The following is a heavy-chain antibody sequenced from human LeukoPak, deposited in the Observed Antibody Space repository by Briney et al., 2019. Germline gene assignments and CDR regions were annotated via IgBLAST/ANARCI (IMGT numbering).Heavy chain of an antibody. V-gene: IGHV3-23*01. J-gene: IGHJ3*02. Sequence: GGSPRLSCAASGFTFSSYAMSWVRQAPGKGLEWVSAISGSGGSTYYADSVKGRFTISRDNSKNTLYLQMNSLRAEDTAVYYCAKGWQQLGDAFDIWGQGTMVTVSS. D-gene: IGHD6-13*01. CDR2: ISGSGGST. CDR1: GFTFSSYA. CDR3: AKGWQQLGDAFDI.